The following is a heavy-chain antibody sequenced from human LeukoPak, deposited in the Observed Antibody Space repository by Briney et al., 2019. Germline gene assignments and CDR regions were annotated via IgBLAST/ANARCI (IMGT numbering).Heavy chain of an antibody. J-gene: IGHJ6*03. D-gene: IGHD3-16*01. Sequence: PSETLSLTCTVSGGSISSYYWSWIRQPAGKGLEWIGRIYTSGSTNYNPSLKSRVTMSVDTSKNQFSLKLSSVTAADTAVYYCAREIGELWPLKYYYYYMDVWGKGTTVTISS. CDR1: GGSISSYY. CDR3: AREIGELWPLKYYYYYMDV. V-gene: IGHV4-4*07. CDR2: IYTSGST.